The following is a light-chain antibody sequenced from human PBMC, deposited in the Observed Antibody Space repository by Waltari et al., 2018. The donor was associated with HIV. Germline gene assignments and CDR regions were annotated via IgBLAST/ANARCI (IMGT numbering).Light chain of an antibody. CDR2: EVS. Sequence: QSALTQPPSASGSPGQSVTISCAGTSRDIGLYNFLSWYQHHPGKAPKLMISEVSRRPSGVPDRFSGSKSGNTASLIVSGLQAEDEAAYYCFSYAGNNYLLFGGGTKLTVL. CDR1: SRDIGLYNF. CDR3: FSYAGNNYLL. J-gene: IGLJ2*01. V-gene: IGLV2-8*01.